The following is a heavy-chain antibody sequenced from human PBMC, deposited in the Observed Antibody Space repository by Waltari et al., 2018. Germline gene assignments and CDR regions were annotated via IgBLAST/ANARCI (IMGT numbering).Heavy chain of an antibody. Sequence: QVQLVQSGAEVKKPGASVKVSCKASGYTFTGYYMHWVRQAPGQGLEWMGWINPNSGGTNYAQKFHGRVTMTRDTSISSAYMELSRLRSDDTAVYDCARELEYSSSSWGGYWGQGTLVTVSS. CDR2: INPNSGGT. CDR3: ARELEYSSSSWGGY. D-gene: IGHD6-6*01. V-gene: IGHV1-2*02. J-gene: IGHJ4*02. CDR1: GYTFTGYY.